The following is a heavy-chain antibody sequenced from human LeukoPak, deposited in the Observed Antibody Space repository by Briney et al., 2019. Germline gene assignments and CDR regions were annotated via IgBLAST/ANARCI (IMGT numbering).Heavy chain of an antibody. V-gene: IGHV3-15*01. Sequence: PGGSLRLSCAASGFTFSDHYMDWVRQAPGKGLEWVGRIKSKTDGGTTDYAAPVKGRFTISRDDSKDTLYLQMNSLRTEDTAVYYCTSLRGSSSQYFQYWGQGTLVTVSS. J-gene: IGHJ1*01. CDR3: TSLRGSSSQYFQY. CDR1: GFTFSDHY. D-gene: IGHD6-13*01. CDR2: IKSKTDGGTT.